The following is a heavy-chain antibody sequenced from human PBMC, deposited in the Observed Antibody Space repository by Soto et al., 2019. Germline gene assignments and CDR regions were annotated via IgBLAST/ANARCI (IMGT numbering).Heavy chain of an antibody. V-gene: IGHV4-4*07. J-gene: IGHJ5*01. Sequence: SETLSLTCTVSGASISDYYWSWIRQPAGQALEWIGRVYVTGTTYFNPSLKSRVTMSVDTSNNQVSLKLSSVTAADSAIYYCAREGGYTSGWYSFVSWGPGTLVTVSS. CDR1: GASISDYY. CDR3: AREGGYTSGWYSFVS. CDR2: VYVTGTT. D-gene: IGHD6-19*01.